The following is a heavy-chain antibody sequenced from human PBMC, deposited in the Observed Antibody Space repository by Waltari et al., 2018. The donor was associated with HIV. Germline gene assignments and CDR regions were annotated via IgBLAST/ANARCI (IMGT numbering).Heavy chain of an antibody. J-gene: IGHJ4*01. CDR1: GGSIRSGSDY. Sequence: QVQLQESGPGLVKPSQTLSLICTVSGGSIRSGSDYWTWIRQPAGKGLEWIGRIYTSGSTNYNSALKWRVTISLDSSKNQTLSLICTVSGGSIRSGSDYW. V-gene: IGHV4-61*02. CDR3: Y. CDR2: IYTSGST. D-gene: IGHD2-15*01.